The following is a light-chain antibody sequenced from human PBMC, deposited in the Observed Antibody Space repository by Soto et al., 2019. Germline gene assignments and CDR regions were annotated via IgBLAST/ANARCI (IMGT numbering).Light chain of an antibody. CDR1: SSDVGGYNY. CDR2: DVS. J-gene: IGLJ1*01. Sequence: QSALTQPASVSGSPGQSITISCTGTSSDVGGYNYVSWYQQHPGKAPKLMIYDVSKRPSGVSNRFSGSKSGNTASLTISVLQAEEEADYYCSSYASSSTPVFGTGTKLTVL. V-gene: IGLV2-14*01. CDR3: SSYASSSTPV.